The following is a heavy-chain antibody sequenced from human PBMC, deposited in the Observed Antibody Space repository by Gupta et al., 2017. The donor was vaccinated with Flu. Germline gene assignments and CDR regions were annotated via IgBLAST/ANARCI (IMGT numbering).Heavy chain of an antibody. Sequence: QVQLQQWGAGLLKPSETLSLTCAVYGGSFSGYYWSWIRQPPGKGLEWIGEINHSGSTNYNPSIKSRVTIAGDTSKNQFSLKLSSVPAADRAVYSCARGGGVRKHCRAAPLATGFDYWGQGNLVTVSS. J-gene: IGHJ4*02. CDR1: GGSFSGYY. CDR2: INHSGST. CDR3: ARGGGVRKHCRAAPLATGFDY. V-gene: IGHV4-34*01. D-gene: IGHD2-8*02.